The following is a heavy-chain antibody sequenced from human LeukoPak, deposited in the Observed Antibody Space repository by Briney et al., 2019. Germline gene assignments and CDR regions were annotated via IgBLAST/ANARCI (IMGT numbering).Heavy chain of an antibody. Sequence: GSLRLSCSASGFTFSSYAMHWVRQAPGKGLEYVSAISSNGGSTYYADSVKGRFTISRDNSKNKLYLQLSSLRAEDTAVYYRGTAPWDCSSTSCYAPLSGGQGTLVTVSS. V-gene: IGHV3-64D*06. D-gene: IGHD2-2*01. CDR3: GTAPWDCSSTSCYAPLS. CDR2: ISSNGGST. J-gene: IGHJ4*02. CDR1: GFTFSSYA.